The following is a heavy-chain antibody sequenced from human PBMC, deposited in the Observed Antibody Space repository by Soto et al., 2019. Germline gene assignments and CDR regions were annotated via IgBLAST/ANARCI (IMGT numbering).Heavy chain of an antibody. CDR3: ARDAAVPGESDRFDY. Sequence: LRETLSLTCAVSGDSISSNVWWSWVRQPPGKGLEWIGEAYHNGLTDYNPSLKSRVTMSVDTSKNEFSLKLTSVTAADTAIYYCARDAAVPGESDRFDYWGQGTLVTVSS. CDR2: AYHNGLT. D-gene: IGHD6-19*01. V-gene: IGHV4-4*02. CDR1: GDSISSNVW. J-gene: IGHJ4*02.